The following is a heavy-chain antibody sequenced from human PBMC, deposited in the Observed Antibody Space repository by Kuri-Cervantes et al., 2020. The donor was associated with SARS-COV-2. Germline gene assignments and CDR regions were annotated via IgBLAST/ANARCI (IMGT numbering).Heavy chain of an antibody. CDR1: GFLFSASA. Sequence: GGSLRLSCEVSGFLFSASAIHWVRQGSGKGLEWVGRVRGKANNYATAYAASVKGRFTISRDDSKNMAYLQMNSLKTEDTAVYYCTTAAAGTDAFDTWGQGTMVTVSS. CDR2: VRGKANNYAT. J-gene: IGHJ3*02. V-gene: IGHV3-73*01. D-gene: IGHD6-13*01. CDR3: TTAAAGTDAFDT.